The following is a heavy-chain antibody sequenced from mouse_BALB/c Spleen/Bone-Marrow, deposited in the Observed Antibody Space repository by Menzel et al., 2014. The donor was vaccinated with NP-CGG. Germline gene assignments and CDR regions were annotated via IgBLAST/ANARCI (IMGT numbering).Heavy chain of an antibody. Sequence: VKVVESGAELAKPGASVKMSCKASGYTFTSYWMHWVKQRPGQGLEWIGYINPSTGYTAYNQNFKDKATLTADKSSSTAYMQLSSLTSEDSAVYYCALYYRYDTSDYWGQGTTLTVSS. CDR2: INPSTGYT. V-gene: IGHV1-7*01. J-gene: IGHJ2*01. D-gene: IGHD2-14*01. CDR3: ALYYRYDTSDY. CDR1: GYTFTSYW.